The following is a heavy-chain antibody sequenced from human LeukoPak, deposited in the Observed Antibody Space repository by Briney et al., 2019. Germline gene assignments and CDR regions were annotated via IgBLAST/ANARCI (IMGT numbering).Heavy chain of an antibody. CDR3: ARPPRIAATGTFYFAY. CDR2: MNPNSGNT. V-gene: IGHV1-8*01. Sequence: ASVKVSCKAFGYTFSNYVINWVRQATGQGLEWRGWMNPNSGNTDYAQKFQGRITMTRNTSTSTASMELRSMRSADTAVYYCARPPRIAATGTFYFAYWGQGTLVTVSS. J-gene: IGHJ4*02. D-gene: IGHD6-13*01. CDR1: GYTFSNYV.